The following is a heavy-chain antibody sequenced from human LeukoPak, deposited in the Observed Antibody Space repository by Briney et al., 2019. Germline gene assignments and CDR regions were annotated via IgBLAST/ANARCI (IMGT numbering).Heavy chain of an antibody. Sequence: SETLSLTCTVSGVSISSSNSYWGWIRQPPGKGLEWIGSIYYSGNTYYNASLKSRVTISVDTSKNQFSLKLSSVTAADTAVYYCARHRQHAVSTQTYYYYYYMDVWGKGTTVTISS. CDR2: IYYSGNT. CDR3: ARHRQHAVSTQTYYYYYYMDV. V-gene: IGHV4-39*01. D-gene: IGHD1-14*01. J-gene: IGHJ6*03. CDR1: GVSISSSNSY.